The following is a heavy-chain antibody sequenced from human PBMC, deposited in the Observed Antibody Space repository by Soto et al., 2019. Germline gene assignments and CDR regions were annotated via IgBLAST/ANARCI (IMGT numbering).Heavy chain of an antibody. CDR3: VRDLSVTTKFDY. CDR2: INGDGTTT. J-gene: IGHJ4*02. CDR1: GFTFSSYW. Sequence: GGSLRLSCAASGFTFSSYWMHWVRQAPGKGLVWVSRINGDGTTTGYADFVKGRFSISRDSAKNTLYLQMNSLRAEDTAVYYCVRDLSVTTKFDYWGQGTLVTVSS. V-gene: IGHV3-74*01. D-gene: IGHD4-17*01.